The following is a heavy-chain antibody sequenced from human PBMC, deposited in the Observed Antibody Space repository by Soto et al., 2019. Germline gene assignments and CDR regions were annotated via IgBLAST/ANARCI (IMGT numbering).Heavy chain of an antibody. J-gene: IGHJ2*01. CDR2: IVVGSGNT. CDR1: GGTFSSYA. D-gene: IGHD6-19*01. V-gene: IGHV1-58*02. CDR3: AADQALAVADSYWYFDL. Sequence: ASVKVSCKASGGTFSSYAISWVRQARGQRLEWIGWIVVGSGNTNYAQKFQERVTITRDMSTSTAYMELSSLRSEDTAVYYCAADQALAVADSYWYFDLWGRGTLVTVSS.